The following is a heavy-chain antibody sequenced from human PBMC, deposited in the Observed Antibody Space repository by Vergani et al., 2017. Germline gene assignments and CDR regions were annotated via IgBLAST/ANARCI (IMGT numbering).Heavy chain of an antibody. V-gene: IGHV1-2*02. CDR3: ARDLFEVLYDNYYYYYYMDV. D-gene: IGHD2-2*02. CDR1: GYTFTYRY. J-gene: IGHJ6*03. CDR2: INPNTGGT. Sequence: QMQLVQSGAEVKKTGSSVKVSCKASGYTFTYRYLHWVRQAPGQGLEWMGWINPNTGGTNYAQKFQGRVSLTRDTSISTAYMELSRLRSDDTAVYYCARDLFEVLYDNYYYYYYMDVWGKGTTVTVSS.